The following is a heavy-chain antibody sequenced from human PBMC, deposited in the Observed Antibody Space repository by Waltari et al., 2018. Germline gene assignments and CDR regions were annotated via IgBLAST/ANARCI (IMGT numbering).Heavy chain of an antibody. CDR1: GGSISSYY. Sequence: QVQLQESGPGLVKPSETLSLTCTVSGGSISSYYWSWIRQPPGKGLDWIGYIYYSGSTNYNPSLKSRVTISVDTSKNQFSLKLSSVTAADTAVYYCARGTRASRWDYWGQGTLVTVSS. CDR3: ARGTRASRWDY. CDR2: IYYSGST. D-gene: IGHD1-1*01. V-gene: IGHV4-59*01. J-gene: IGHJ4*02.